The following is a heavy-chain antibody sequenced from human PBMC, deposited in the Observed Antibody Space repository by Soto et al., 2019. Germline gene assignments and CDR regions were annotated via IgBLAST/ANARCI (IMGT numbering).Heavy chain of an antibody. J-gene: IGHJ4*02. Sequence: GGSLRLSCAASGFTFSSYAMSWARQGPGKGLEWVSAIGGSGGTTYYADSVKGRFTISRDNSKNTLNLQMNSLRGEDTALYYCAKVWLGGLAPVDYWGQGTLVTVSS. CDR1: GFTFSSYA. CDR2: IGGSGGTT. V-gene: IGHV3-23*01. CDR3: AKVWLGGLAPVDY. D-gene: IGHD3-10*01.